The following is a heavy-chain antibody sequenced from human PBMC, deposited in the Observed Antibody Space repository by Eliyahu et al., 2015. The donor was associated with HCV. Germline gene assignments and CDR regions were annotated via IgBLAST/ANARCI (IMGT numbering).Heavy chain of an antibody. CDR3: AMMSSMIVVTASDY. CDR2: IDPSDSYT. Sequence: EVQLVQSGAEVKKPGXSLRISCXGXGXXFTSYWXSWVXQMPGKGLEWMGRIDPSDSYTNYSPSFQGHVTISADKSISTAYLQWSSLKASDTAMYYCAMMSSMIVVTASDYWGQGTLVTVSS. CDR1: GXXFTSYW. V-gene: IGHV5-10-1*03. D-gene: IGHD3-22*01. J-gene: IGHJ4*02.